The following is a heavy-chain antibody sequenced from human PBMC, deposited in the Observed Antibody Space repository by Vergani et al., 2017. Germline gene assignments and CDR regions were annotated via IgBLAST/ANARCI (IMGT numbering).Heavy chain of an antibody. CDR3: AKDHGYAGVAEAFDI. J-gene: IGHJ3*02. V-gene: IGHV3-23*01. D-gene: IGHD2-2*01. Sequence: EVQLLESGGGLVQPGGSLRLSCAASRFTFSNYAMSWVRQAPGEGLEWVSSISGSGGSTYYADSVKGRFTISRDNSKNTLYLQMNSLRADDTAVYYCAKDHGYAGVAEAFDIWGQGTMVTVSS. CDR2: ISGSGGST. CDR1: RFTFSNYA.